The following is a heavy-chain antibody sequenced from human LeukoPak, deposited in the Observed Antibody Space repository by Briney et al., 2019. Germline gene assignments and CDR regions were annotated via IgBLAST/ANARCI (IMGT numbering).Heavy chain of an antibody. Sequence: GASVKVSCKASGYTFTTHYMHWVRRAPGQGLEWMGIINPSGGTTNYAQKFQGRVTMTRDTSTTTLYMELSSLRSEDTAVYYCARGRPGSGWSFDYWGQGTLVTVSS. CDR1: GYTFTTHY. CDR2: INPSGGTT. V-gene: IGHV1-46*01. D-gene: IGHD6-19*01. CDR3: ARGRPGSGWSFDY. J-gene: IGHJ4*02.